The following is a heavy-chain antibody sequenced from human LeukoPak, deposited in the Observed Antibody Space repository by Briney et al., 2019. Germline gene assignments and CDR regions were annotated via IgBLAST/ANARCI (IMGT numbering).Heavy chain of an antibody. CDR2: LSGSGGST. CDR1: GFTFSSCG. V-gene: IGHV3-23*01. CDR3: AKDIRGSTSWYGLDY. Sequence: GGTLRLSCGASGFTFSSCGMSWVRQAPGKGLEWVSALSGSGGSTYYADSVKGRFTISRDNSKNTLYLQMNSLRAEDTALYSCAKDIRGSTSWYGLDYWGQGTLVTVSS. D-gene: IGHD6-13*01. J-gene: IGHJ4*02.